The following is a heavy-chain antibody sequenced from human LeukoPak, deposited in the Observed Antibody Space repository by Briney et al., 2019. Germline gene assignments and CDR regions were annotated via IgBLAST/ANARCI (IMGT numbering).Heavy chain of an antibody. J-gene: IGHJ4*02. D-gene: IGHD5-18*01. V-gene: IGHV3-30*02. Sequence: GGSLRLSCAASGFTFTSYGMHWVRQAPGKGLEWVAFIEYDATNKYYADSVKGRFTISRDNSKNTVYLQMKSLRAEDTALYYCSKDIRRGDNYGSDQFAYWGQGTLVTVSS. CDR3: SKDIRRGDNYGSDQFAY. CDR2: IEYDATNK. CDR1: GFTFTSYG.